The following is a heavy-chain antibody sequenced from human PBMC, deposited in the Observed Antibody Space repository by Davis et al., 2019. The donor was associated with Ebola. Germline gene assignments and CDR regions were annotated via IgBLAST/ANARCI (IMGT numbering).Heavy chain of an antibody. CDR3: VSTKGGGVLLPADS. Sequence: GGSLRLSCSASKFTFSTFWMSWVRQAPGKGLEWVAVISYDGSNKYYADSVKGRFTISRDNAKNSLYLQMGSLRAEDTALYYCVSTKGGGVLLPADSWGQGTLVTVSS. D-gene: IGHD3-16*01. CDR1: KFTFSTFW. V-gene: IGHV3-30-3*01. CDR2: ISYDGSNK. J-gene: IGHJ4*02.